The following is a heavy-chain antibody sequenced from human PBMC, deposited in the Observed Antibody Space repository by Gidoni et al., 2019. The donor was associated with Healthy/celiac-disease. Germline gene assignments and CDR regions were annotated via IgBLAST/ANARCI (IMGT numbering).Heavy chain of an antibody. V-gene: IGHV3-15*01. Sequence: EVQLVESGGGLVKPGGSLRLSCAASGFPFSNAWMSWVRQAPGKGLEWVGRIKSKTDGGTTDYAAPVKGRFTISRDDSKNTLYLQMNSLKTEDTAVYYCTTRVVPAAIRFDYWGQGTLVTVSS. CDR2: IKSKTDGGTT. CDR1: GFPFSNAW. CDR3: TTRVVPAAIRFDY. J-gene: IGHJ4*02. D-gene: IGHD2-2*01.